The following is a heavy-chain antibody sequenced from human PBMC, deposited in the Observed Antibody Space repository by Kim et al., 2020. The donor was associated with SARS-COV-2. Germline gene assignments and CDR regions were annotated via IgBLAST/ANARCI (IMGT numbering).Heavy chain of an antibody. V-gene: IGHV3-66*02. Sequence: GGSLRLSCAASGFTVSSNYMSWVRQAPGKGLEWVSVIYSGGSTYYADSVKGRFTISRDNSKNTLYLQMNSLRAEDTAVYYCARDGSYYYDSSAPREAFDIWGQGTMVTVSS. J-gene: IGHJ3*02. CDR3: ARDGSYYYDSSAPREAFDI. D-gene: IGHD3-22*01. CDR1: GFTVSSNY. CDR2: IYSGGST.